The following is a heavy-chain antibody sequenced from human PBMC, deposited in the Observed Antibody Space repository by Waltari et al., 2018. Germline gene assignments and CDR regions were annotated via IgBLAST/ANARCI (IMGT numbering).Heavy chain of an antibody. CDR1: AYSFTSDW. CDR2: CHPGEDDA. Sequence: EVPLVQSGPEVKKPGESLRISCKGSAYSFTSDWIGWVRQKPGQGLEWMGICHPGEDDARYSPSFHGQIIMSADKSLSTAYLQWTSLKASDSAIYYCARASSFRDYYNVLTGYDPFDSWGQGTLVSVSS. D-gene: IGHD3-9*01. V-gene: IGHV5-51*01. J-gene: IGHJ4*02. CDR3: ARASSFRDYYNVLTGYDPFDS.